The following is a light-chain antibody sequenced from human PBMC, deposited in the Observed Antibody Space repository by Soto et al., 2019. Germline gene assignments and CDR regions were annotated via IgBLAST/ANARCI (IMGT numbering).Light chain of an antibody. Sequence: QSVLTQSPSASASLGASVKLTRTLSSGHSSYAIAWHQQLPEKGPRYLMKLNSDGSHSKGDGIPDRFSVSSSGAERYLTISSLQSEDEADYYCQTWGTGVVFGGGTQLTVL. CDR1: SGHSSYA. CDR3: QTWGTGVV. CDR2: LNSDGSH. J-gene: IGLJ2*01. V-gene: IGLV4-69*01.